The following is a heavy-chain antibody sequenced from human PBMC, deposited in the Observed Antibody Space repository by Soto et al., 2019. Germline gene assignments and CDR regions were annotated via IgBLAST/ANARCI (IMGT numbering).Heavy chain of an antibody. J-gene: IGHJ3*02. CDR1: GYTFTSYD. V-gene: IGHV1-8*01. Sequence: ASVKVSCKASGYTFTSYDINWVRQATGQGLEWMGWMNPNSGNTGYAQKFQGRVTMTRNTSISTAYMELSRLRSDDTAVYYCASSKILYSGLLVGTRSAFDIWGQGTMVTVSS. CDR3: ASSKILYSGLLVGTRSAFDI. D-gene: IGHD1-26*01. CDR2: MNPNSGNT.